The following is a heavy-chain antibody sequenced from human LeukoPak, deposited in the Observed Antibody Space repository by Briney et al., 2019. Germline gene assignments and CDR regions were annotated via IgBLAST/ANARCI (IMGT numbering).Heavy chain of an antibody. D-gene: IGHD5-12*01. Sequence: SETLSLTCTVSGGSISSYYWSWIRQPPGKGLEWIGYIYYSGSTNYNPSLKSRVTISVDTSKNQFSLKLSSVTAADTAVYYCARVWRGHYYMDAWGKGTTVTVSS. J-gene: IGHJ6*03. CDR2: IYYSGST. V-gene: IGHV4-59*01. CDR3: ARVWRGHYYMDA. CDR1: GGSISSYY.